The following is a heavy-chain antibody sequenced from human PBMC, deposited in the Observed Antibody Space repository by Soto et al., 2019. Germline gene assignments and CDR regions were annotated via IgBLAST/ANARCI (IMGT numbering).Heavy chain of an antibody. V-gene: IGHV3-15*01. CDR2: IKSKTDGGTT. CDR1: GFTFSNAW. Sequence: PVGSLRLSCAASGFTFSNAWMSWVRQAPGKGLEWVGRIKSKTDGGTTDYAAPVKGRFTISRDDSKNTLYLQMNSLKTEDTAVYYCTTTTRSSGWRVGMDVWGQGTTVTVSS. J-gene: IGHJ6*02. CDR3: TTTTRSSGWRVGMDV. D-gene: IGHD6-19*01.